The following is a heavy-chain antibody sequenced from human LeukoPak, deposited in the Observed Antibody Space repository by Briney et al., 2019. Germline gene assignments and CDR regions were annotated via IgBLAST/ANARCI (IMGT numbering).Heavy chain of an antibody. CDR2: ISSSSSTI. V-gene: IGHV3-48*01. J-gene: IGHJ4*02. D-gene: IGHD3-22*01. CDR1: GFTFSSYS. CDR3: AKILKARDSSGYYYAFDY. Sequence: PGGSLRLSCAASGFTFSSYSMNWVRQAPGKGLEWVSYISSSSSTIYYADSVKGRFTISRDNAKNSLYLQMNSLRAEDTAVYYCAKILKARDSSGYYYAFDYWGQGTLVTVSS.